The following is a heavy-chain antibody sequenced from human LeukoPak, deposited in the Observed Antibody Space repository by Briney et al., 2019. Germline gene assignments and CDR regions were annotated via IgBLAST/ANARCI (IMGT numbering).Heavy chain of an antibody. D-gene: IGHD7-27*01. J-gene: IGHJ4*02. CDR3: ARLAGGSKLGFDY. V-gene: IGHV4-39*07. CDR2: MYYSGNN. Sequence: SETLSLTCTVSGASISSYSSYWGWIRQPPGKGLEWIGNMYYSGNNYSNPSLKSRVTISVDTSKNQFSLKLSSVTAADTAVYYCARLAGGSKLGFDYWGQGTLVTVSS. CDR1: GASISSYSSY.